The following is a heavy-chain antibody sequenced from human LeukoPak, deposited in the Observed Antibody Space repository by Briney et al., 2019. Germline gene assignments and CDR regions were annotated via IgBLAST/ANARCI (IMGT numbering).Heavy chain of an antibody. J-gene: IGHJ3*02. Sequence: SETLSLTCNVSGGSISNYYWNWIRQPAGKGLEWIGRFYARGNTNYNPSLKSRVTMSVDTSKNQVSLKLTSVTAADTAVYYCARELITKADAFDIWGQGTMVTVSS. CDR3: ARELITKADAFDI. CDR1: GGSISNYY. V-gene: IGHV4-4*07. CDR2: FYARGNT. D-gene: IGHD1-20*01.